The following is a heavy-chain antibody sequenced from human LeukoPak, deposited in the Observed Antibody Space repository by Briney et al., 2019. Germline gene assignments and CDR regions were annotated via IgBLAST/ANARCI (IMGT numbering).Heavy chain of an antibody. J-gene: IGHJ4*02. CDR2: ISSSGSTI. Sequence: GGSLRLSCAASGFTFSSYEMNWVRQAPGKGLEWVSYISSSGSTIYYADSVKGRFTLSRDNAKHSLYLQMNSLRAEDTAVYYCARDGGYTSGWYDYWGQGTLVTVSS. D-gene: IGHD6-19*01. CDR3: ARDGGYTSGWYDY. CDR1: GFTFSSYE. V-gene: IGHV3-48*03.